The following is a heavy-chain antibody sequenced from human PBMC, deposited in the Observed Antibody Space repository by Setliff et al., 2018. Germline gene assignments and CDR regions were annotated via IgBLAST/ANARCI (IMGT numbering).Heavy chain of an antibody. D-gene: IGHD3-22*01. V-gene: IGHV1-3*01. CDR3: ASGRGYYPIY. CDR1: GYTFTSYA. J-gene: IGHJ4*02. Sequence: ASVKVSCKASGYTFTSYAMHWVRQAPGQRLEWMGWIIAGNGNTKYSQKFQGRVTITRDTSASTAYMELSSLRSEDTAVYYCASGRGYYPIYWGQGTLVTVSS. CDR2: IIAGNGNT.